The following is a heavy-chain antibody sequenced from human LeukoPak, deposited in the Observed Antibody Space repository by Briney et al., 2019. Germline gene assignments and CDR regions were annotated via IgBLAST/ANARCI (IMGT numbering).Heavy chain of an antibody. CDR3: VKAGATDAFDI. CDR2: ISSSSSYI. Sequence: NPGGSLRLSCAASGFTFSSYSMNWVRQAPGKGLEWVSSISSSSSYIYYADSVKGRFTISRDNSKNTLYLQMSSLRAEDTAVYYCVKAGATDAFDIWGQGTMVTVSS. CDR1: GFTFSSYS. J-gene: IGHJ3*02. V-gene: IGHV3-21*01.